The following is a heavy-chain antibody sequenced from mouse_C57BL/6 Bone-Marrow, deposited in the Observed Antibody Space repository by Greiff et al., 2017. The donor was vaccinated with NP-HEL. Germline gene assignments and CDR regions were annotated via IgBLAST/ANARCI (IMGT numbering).Heavy chain of an antibody. V-gene: IGHV1-69*01. D-gene: IGHD4-1*01. CDR3: ARLGNWDREFAY. CDR1: GYTFTSYW. J-gene: IGHJ3*01. CDR2: IDPSDSYT. Sequence: QVQLQQPGAELVMPGASVKLSCKASGYTFTSYWMHWVKQRPGQGLEWIGEIDPSDSYTNYNQKFKGKSTLTVDKSSSTAYMQLSSLTSEDSAVYYCARLGNWDREFAYWGQGTLVTVSA.